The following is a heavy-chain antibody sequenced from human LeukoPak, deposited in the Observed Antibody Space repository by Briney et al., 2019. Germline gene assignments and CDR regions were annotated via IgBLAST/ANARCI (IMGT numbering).Heavy chain of an antibody. CDR2: IIPILGTA. J-gene: IGHJ6*03. V-gene: IGHV1-69*13. CDR1: GGTFSSYA. D-gene: IGHD3-16*01. Sequence: GASVKVSCKASGGTFSSYAISWVRQAPGQGLEWMGGIIPILGTANYAQKFQGRVTITADESTSTAYMELRSLRSDDTAVYYCAREEGGNYYYMDVWGKGTTVTVSS. CDR3: AREEGGNYYYMDV.